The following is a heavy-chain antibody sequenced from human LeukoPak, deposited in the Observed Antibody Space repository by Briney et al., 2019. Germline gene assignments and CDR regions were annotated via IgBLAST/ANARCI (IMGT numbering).Heavy chain of an antibody. CDR1: GGTFRSNA. CDR3: ARDQCSGGSCYSGSSSGYYYYGMDV. CDR2: IIPIFGTT. V-gene: IGHV1-69*13. Sequence: SVKVSCKASGGTFRSNAISWVRQAPGQGLEWMGGIIPIFGTTKYAQRFQGRVTITADESTSTAYMELSSLRSEDTAVYYCARDQCSGGSCYSGSSSGYYYYGMDVWGQGTTVTVSS. J-gene: IGHJ6*02. D-gene: IGHD2-15*01.